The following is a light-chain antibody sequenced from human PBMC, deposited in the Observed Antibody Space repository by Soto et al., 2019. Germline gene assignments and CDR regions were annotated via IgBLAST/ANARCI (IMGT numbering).Light chain of an antibody. CDR2: GAS. Sequence: EIVMTQSPATLSVSPGERATLSCRASQSISSDLAWYQQKPGQAPRHLIYGASTRATGIPARFSGSGSGTEFTLTISSLQSEDVAVYYCQQYNNWPFTFGRGTKVEIK. CDR1: QSISSD. J-gene: IGKJ4*01. CDR3: QQYNNWPFT. V-gene: IGKV3-15*01.